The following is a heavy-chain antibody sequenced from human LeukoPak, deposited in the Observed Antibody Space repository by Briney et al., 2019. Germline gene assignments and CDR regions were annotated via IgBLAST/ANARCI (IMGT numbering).Heavy chain of an antibody. D-gene: IGHD5-12*01. V-gene: IGHV1-18*01. CDR1: GGTFSSYA. Sequence: ASVKVSCKASGGTFSSYAISWVRQAPGQGLEWMGWISAYNGNTNYAQKLQGRVTMTTDTSTSTAYMELRSLRSDDTAVYYCAREESQAWLDYWGQGTLVTVSS. J-gene: IGHJ4*02. CDR2: ISAYNGNT. CDR3: AREESQAWLDY.